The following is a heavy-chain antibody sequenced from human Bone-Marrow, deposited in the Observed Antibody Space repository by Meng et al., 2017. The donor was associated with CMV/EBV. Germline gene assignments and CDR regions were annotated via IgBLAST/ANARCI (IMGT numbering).Heavy chain of an antibody. J-gene: IGHJ6*02. Sequence: GESLKISCAASGFTFSSYGMHWVRQAPGKGLEWVAFIRYDGSNKYYADSVKGRFTISRDNSKNTVNLQMNSLGAEDTAVYYCAKDLGVVTPFVNYGMDVWGQGTTVTVSS. V-gene: IGHV3-30*02. D-gene: IGHD4-23*01. CDR1: GFTFSSYG. CDR3: AKDLGVVTPFVNYGMDV. CDR2: IRYDGSNK.